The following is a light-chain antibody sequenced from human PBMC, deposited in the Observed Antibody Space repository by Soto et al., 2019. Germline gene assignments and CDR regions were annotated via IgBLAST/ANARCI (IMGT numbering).Light chain of an antibody. J-gene: IGKJ2*01. CDR3: QRSNGNART. V-gene: IGKV1-5*03. CDR1: QSVSSW. Sequence: IQMTQSPSTLSASVGDSVTITCRASQSVSSWLAWSQQKPGKAPKLLIYKASTLESGVPSRFSGSGSGTEFTLNINSLQPDDLATYYCQRSNGNARTVGRGTRLEI. CDR2: KAS.